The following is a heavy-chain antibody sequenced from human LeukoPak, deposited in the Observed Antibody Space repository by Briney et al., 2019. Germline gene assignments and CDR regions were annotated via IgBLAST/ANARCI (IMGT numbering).Heavy chain of an antibody. CDR2: INSDGSST. D-gene: IGHD4-17*01. Sequence: GGSLRLSCAASGFTFSSYSMNWVRQAPGKGLVWVSRINSDGSSTSYADSVKGRFTISRDNAKNTLYLQMNSLRAEDTAVYYCARGDYGDYVMGWFDPWGQGTLVTVSS. V-gene: IGHV3-74*01. J-gene: IGHJ5*02. CDR1: GFTFSSYS. CDR3: ARGDYGDYVMGWFDP.